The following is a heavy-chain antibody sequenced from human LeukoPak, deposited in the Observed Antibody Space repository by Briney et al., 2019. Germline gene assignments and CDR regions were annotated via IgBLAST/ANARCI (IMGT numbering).Heavy chain of an antibody. D-gene: IGHD3-10*01. J-gene: IGHJ4*02. Sequence: SVKVPCRASGGTFSSYAISWVRQAPGQGLEWMGGIIPIFGTANYAQKFQGRVTITADESTSTAYMEPRSLRSEDTAVYYCARIDYYGSSDYWGEGTLVTVSA. CDR2: IIPIFGTA. V-gene: IGHV1-69*13. CDR1: GGTFSSYA. CDR3: ARIDYYGSSDY.